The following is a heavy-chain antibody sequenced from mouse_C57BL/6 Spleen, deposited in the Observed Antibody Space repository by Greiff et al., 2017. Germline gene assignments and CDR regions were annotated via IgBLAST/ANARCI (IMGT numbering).Heavy chain of an antibody. V-gene: IGHV5-17*01. Sequence: EVKLVESGGGLVKPGGSLKLSCAASGFTFSDYGMHWVRQAPEKGLEWVAYISSGSSTIYYADTVKGRFTISRDNAKNTLFLQMTSLRSEDTAMYYCARIRRDYYAMDYWGQGTSVTVSS. J-gene: IGHJ4*01. CDR3: ARIRRDYYAMDY. CDR2: ISSGSSTI. CDR1: GFTFSDYG. D-gene: IGHD2-12*01.